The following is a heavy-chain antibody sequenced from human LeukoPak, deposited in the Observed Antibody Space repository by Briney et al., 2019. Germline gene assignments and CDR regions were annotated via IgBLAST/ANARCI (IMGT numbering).Heavy chain of an antibody. CDR3: AREHEYSSSLQGF. Sequence: PGGSLRLSCAASGFTVSSNYMSWVRQAPGKGLEWVSDIYTGGSTYYADSVKGRFTISRDNSKNTLYLQMNSLRAEDTAVYYCAREHEYSSSLQGFWGQGTLVTVSS. J-gene: IGHJ4*02. V-gene: IGHV3-66*02. D-gene: IGHD6-6*01. CDR1: GFTVSSNY. CDR2: IYTGGST.